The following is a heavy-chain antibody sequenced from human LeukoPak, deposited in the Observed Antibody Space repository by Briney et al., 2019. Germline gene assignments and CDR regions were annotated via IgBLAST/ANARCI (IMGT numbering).Heavy chain of an antibody. CDR2: ISYDGSNK. CDR3: AKASGSSGYYFDY. Sequence: PGRSLRLSCAASGFTFSSYGMYWVRQAPGKGLEWVAVISYDGSNKYYADSVKGRFTISRDNSKNTLYLQMNSLRAEDTAVYYCAKASGSSGYYFDYWGQGTLVTVSS. V-gene: IGHV3-30*18. D-gene: IGHD3-22*01. J-gene: IGHJ4*02. CDR1: GFTFSSYG.